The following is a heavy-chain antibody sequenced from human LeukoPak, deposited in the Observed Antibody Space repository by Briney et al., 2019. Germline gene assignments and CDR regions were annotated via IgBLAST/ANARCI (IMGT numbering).Heavy chain of an antibody. CDR3: ARDQGVSTPTTYPDY. V-gene: IGHV3-48*04. CDR2: ISSSSSTI. J-gene: IGHJ4*02. D-gene: IGHD6-6*01. CDR1: GFTFSSYS. Sequence: GGSLRLSCAASGFTFSSYSMNWVRQAPGKGLEWVSYISSSSSTIYYADSVKGRFTISRDNAKNSLYLQMNSLRAEDTAVYYCARDQGVSTPTTYPDYWGQGTLVTVSS.